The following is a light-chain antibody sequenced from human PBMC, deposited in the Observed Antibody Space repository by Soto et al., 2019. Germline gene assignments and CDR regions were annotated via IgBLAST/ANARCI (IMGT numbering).Light chain of an antibody. Sequence: QSALTQPRSVSGSPGQSVTISCTGTSSDVGGYNYVSWYQQRPGKAPKLMIYDVSKRPSGVPDRFSGSKSGNTASLTISGLQAEDEADYYCRSYAGSYTFGVFGTGTQLTVL. CDR1: SSDVGGYNY. CDR2: DVS. J-gene: IGLJ1*01. CDR3: RSYAGSYTFGV. V-gene: IGLV2-11*01.